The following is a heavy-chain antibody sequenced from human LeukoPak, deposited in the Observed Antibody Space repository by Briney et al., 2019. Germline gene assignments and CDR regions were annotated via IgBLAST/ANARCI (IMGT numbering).Heavy chain of an antibody. CDR2: IYSGGST. V-gene: IGHV3-53*01. J-gene: IGHJ6*02. CDR3: ASRPAATPYYYYYGMDA. CDR1: GFTVGSNY. Sequence: GGSLRLSCAASGFTVGSNYMSWVRQAPGKGLEWVSVIYSGGSTYYADSVKGRFTISRDNSKNTLYLQMNSLRAEDTAVYYCASRPAATPYYYYYGMDAWGQGTTVTVSS. D-gene: IGHD2-2*01.